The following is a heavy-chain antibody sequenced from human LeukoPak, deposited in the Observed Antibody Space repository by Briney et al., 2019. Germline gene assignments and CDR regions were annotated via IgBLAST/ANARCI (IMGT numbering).Heavy chain of an antibody. CDR1: GFTFSDYA. Sequence: GGSLRLSCAASGFTFSDYAMIWVRQASGKGLEWVGRIRSKANNYATAYATSVKGRFTLSRDDSKNTAYLQMNSLKTEDTAVYYCIRGAASGSYYGFDVWGQGATVTVSS. J-gene: IGHJ6*02. CDR2: IRSKANNYAT. V-gene: IGHV3-73*01. CDR3: IRGAASGSYYGFDV. D-gene: IGHD1-26*01.